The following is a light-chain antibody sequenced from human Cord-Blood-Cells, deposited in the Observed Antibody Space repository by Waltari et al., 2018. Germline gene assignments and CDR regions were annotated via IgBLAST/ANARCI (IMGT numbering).Light chain of an antibody. V-gene: IGKV1-8*01. CDR2: AAS. Sequence: IRMTQSPSSFSASTGDRVTITCRASQGISSYLAWYQQKPGKVPKLLIYAASTLQSGVPSRFSGSGSGTDFTLTISCLQSEDFATYYCQQYYSYPRTFGQGTKVEIK. CDR3: QQYYSYPRT. J-gene: IGKJ1*01. CDR1: QGISSY.